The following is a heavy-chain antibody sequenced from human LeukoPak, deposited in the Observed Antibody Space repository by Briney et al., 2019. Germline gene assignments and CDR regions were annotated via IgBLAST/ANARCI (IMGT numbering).Heavy chain of an antibody. J-gene: IGHJ4*02. CDR3: ARDGTYTDYDPDFDI. V-gene: IGHV3-7*04. CDR2: IKQDGSEK. CDR1: GFTFSRFW. D-gene: IGHD5-12*01. Sequence: PGGYLRLSCAASGFTFSRFWMSWVRQAPGKGLEWVANIKQDGSEKYYVDSVKGRFTISRDNAKNSLYLQMNSLGAEDTAVFYCARDGTYTDYDPDFDIWGQGTLVTVSS.